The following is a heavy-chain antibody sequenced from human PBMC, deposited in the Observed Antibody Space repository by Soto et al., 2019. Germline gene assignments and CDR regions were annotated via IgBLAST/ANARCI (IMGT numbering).Heavy chain of an antibody. Sequence: ASVKVSCKASGYTFTSYAMHWVRQAPGQRLEWMGWINAGNGNTKYSQKFQGRVTITRDTSASTAYMELSSLRSEDTAVYYCARDRGYCSGGSCYSGVNWFDPWGQGTLVTVSS. CDR3: ARDRGYCSGGSCYSGVNWFDP. V-gene: IGHV1-3*01. CDR1: GYTFTSYA. D-gene: IGHD2-15*01. J-gene: IGHJ5*02. CDR2: INAGNGNT.